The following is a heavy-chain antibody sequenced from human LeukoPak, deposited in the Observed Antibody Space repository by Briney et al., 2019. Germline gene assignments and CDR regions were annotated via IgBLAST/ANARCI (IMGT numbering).Heavy chain of an antibody. J-gene: IGHJ3*02. CDR2: ISGDGGST. CDR3: AKDKRGSIAAAGTGGYAFDI. V-gene: IGHV3-43*02. Sequence: GGSLRLSCAASGFTFDDYAMHWVRQAPGKGLEWVSLISGDGGSTYYADSVKGRFTISRDNSKNSLYLQMNSLRTEDTALYYCAKDKRGSIAAAGTGGYAFDIWGQGTMVTVSS. D-gene: IGHD6-13*01. CDR1: GFTFDDYA.